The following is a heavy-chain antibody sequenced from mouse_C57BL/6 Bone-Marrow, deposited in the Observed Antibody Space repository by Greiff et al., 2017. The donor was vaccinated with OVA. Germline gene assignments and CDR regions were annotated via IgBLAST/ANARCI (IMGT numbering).Heavy chain of an antibody. J-gene: IGHJ2*01. D-gene: IGHD2-2*01. CDR2: INPSSGYT. CDR3: ARWLRKNYFDY. V-gene: IGHV1-7*01. CDR1: GYTFTSYW. Sequence: VQRVESGAELAKPGASVKLSCKASGYTFTSYWMHWVKQRPGQGLEWIGYINPSSGYTKYNQKFKDKATLTADKSSSTAYMQLSSLTYEDSAVYYCARWLRKNYFDYWGQGTTLTVSS.